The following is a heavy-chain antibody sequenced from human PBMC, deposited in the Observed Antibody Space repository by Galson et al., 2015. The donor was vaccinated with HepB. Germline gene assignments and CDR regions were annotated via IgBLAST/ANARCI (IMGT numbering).Heavy chain of an antibody. CDR3: TSRFWTSSVRFHFDY. CDR1: GFTFSGSA. D-gene: IGHD3-3*01. J-gene: IGHJ4*02. CDR2: IRSKANSYAT. V-gene: IGHV3-73*01. Sequence: SLRLSCAASGFTFSGSAMHWVRQASGKGLEWVGRIRSKANSYATAYAASVKGRFTISRDDSKNTAYLQMNSLKTEDTAVYYCTSRFWTSSVRFHFDYWGQGTLVTVSS.